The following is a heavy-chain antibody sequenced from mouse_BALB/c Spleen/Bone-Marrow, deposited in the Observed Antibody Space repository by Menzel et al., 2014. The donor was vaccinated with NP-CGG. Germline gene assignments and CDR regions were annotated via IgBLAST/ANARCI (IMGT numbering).Heavy chain of an antibody. J-gene: IGHJ3*01. V-gene: IGHV1S135*01. CDR1: GYSFTDYN. CDR3: ARCPPIYGSRYPAWFAY. D-gene: IGHD1-1*01. Sequence: EVKLVESGPELVKPGASVKVSCKASGYSFTDYNMYWVKQSHGKSLEWIRYIDPYNGGTSYNQKFKGKATLTVDKSSSTALMHLNSLTSEDSAVYYCARCPPIYGSRYPAWFAYWGQGTLVTVSA. CDR2: IDPYNGGT.